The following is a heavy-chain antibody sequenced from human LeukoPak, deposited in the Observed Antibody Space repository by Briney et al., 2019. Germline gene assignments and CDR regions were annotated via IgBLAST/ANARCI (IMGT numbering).Heavy chain of an antibody. CDR1: GLTFSTYP. CDR2: ISPDGNNK. CDR3: ATGALPTGFLELIRPGNYFSNYMGA. Sequence: GGSLRLSCDASGLTFSTYPMHWVRQAPGKGLEWLALISPDGNNKDFADSVKGRFTIARDNSNNTLYLQMTSLTSEDTAMYYCATGALPTGFLELIRPGNYFSNYMGAWGKGTTVIVSS. V-gene: IGHV3-30*04. J-gene: IGHJ6*03. D-gene: IGHD3-3*01.